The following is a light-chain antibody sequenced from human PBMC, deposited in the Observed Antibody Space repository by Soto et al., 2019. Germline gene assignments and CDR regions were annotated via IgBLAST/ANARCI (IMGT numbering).Light chain of an antibody. CDR2: EVS. Sequence: QSALTQPASVSGSLGQSITISCTGTSSDVGGYKYVSWYQQHPGKVPKLMIYEVSNRPSGVSNRFSGSKSGNTASLTISGLQAEDEADYYCCFFTGTASQDVFGPGTKLTVL. J-gene: IGLJ1*01. CDR1: SSDVGGYKY. CDR3: CFFTGTASQDV. V-gene: IGLV2-14*01.